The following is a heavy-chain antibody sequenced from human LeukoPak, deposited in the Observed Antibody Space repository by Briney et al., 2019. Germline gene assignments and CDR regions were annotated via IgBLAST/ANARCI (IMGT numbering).Heavy chain of an antibody. CDR3: AKGEGRGFTNYG. CDR2: ISGSGGST. D-gene: IGHD5-12*01. Sequence: PGRSLSLSCAVSGFTFSSYAVSCVRQAPGKGLEWVSAISGSGGSTYYADSVKVPFTISRDNTKNTLYLQMNSLRAEDTAVYYCAKGEGRGFTNYGWGTGLTVTVSS. CDR1: GFTFSSYA. V-gene: IGHV3-23*01. J-gene: IGHJ6*04.